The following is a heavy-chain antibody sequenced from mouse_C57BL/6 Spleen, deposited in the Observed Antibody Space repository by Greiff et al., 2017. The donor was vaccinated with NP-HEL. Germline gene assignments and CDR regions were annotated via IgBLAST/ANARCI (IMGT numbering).Heavy chain of an antibody. CDR3: AREEVLRERGYFDY. V-gene: IGHV1-64*01. D-gene: IGHD1-1*01. CDR1: GYTFTSYW. J-gene: IGHJ2*01. Sequence: QVQLQQPGAELVKPGASVKLSCKASGYTFTSYWMHWVKQRPGQGLEWIGMIHPNSGSTNYNEKFKSKATLTVDKSSSTAYMQLSSLTSEDSAVFYCAREEVLRERGYFDYWGQGTTLTVSS. CDR2: IHPNSGST.